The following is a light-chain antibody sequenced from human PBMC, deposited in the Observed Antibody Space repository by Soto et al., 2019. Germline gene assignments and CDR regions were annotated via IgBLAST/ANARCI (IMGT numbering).Light chain of an antibody. CDR1: QSIAYY. J-gene: IGKJ2*01. CDR2: AAS. CDR3: QQSSNSPMYA. V-gene: IGKV1-39*01. Sequence: DIQMTQSPSSLSASVGDRVTITCRASQSIAYYVNWFQQKPGKAPKLLIYAASILQSRVPSRFSGSGSGTDFTLTISSLQPEDGATYYCQQSSNSPMYAFGQGT.